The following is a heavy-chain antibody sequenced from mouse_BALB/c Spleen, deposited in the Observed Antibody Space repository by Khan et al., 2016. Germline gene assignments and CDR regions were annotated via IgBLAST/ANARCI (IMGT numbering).Heavy chain of an antibody. D-gene: IGHD1-1*01. CDR3: SRYRYYYGSSRYFDV. V-gene: IGHV9-3-1*01. CDR1: GYTFTNYG. J-gene: IGHJ1*01. Sequence: QIQLVQSGPELKKPGKTVKISCKASGYTFTNYGMNWVKQAPGKGLKWMGWINTSSGESTYADDFKGRFAFSLETSANTAYLQINNPKNEDTATYYCSRYRYYYGSSRYFDVWGAGTTVTVSS. CDR2: INTSSGES.